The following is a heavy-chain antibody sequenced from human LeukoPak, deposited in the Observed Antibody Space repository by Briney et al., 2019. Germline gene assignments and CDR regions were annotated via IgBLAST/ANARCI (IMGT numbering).Heavy chain of an antibody. Sequence: GGSLRLSCAASGFTFSSYWMSWVRQAPGKGLEWVANIKQDGSQKIYVDSVKGRFTISRDNAKNSLYLQMNSLRAEDTAIYYCAGRSTAVQMRGFRAFDIWGQGTKVTVSS. CDR2: IKQDGSQK. CDR3: AGRSTAVQMRGFRAFDI. D-gene: IGHD5-24*01. J-gene: IGHJ3*02. V-gene: IGHV3-7*01. CDR1: GFTFSSYW.